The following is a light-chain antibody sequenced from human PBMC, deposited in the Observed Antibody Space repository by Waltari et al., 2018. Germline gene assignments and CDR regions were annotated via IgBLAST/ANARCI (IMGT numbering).Light chain of an antibody. J-gene: IGKJ1*01. CDR3: QQRSTWPRVGVT. V-gene: IGKV3-11*01. CDR1: QGVSTY. CDR2: DAS. Sequence: EIVLTQSPATLSLSPGEVATLSCRASQGVSTYLAWYQQKPGQASRLLIYDASIRAADIPARFSGSGSDTDFTLTISSLDPEDFAIYYCQQRSTWPRVGVTFGQGTRVDLK.